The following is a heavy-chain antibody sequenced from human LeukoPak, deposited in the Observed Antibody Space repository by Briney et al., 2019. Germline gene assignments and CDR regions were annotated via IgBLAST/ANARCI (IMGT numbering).Heavy chain of an antibody. J-gene: IGHJ4*02. Sequence: AGGSLRLSCAASGFTVDSNYLSWVRQAPGKGLEWVSTIYTGGNTYYADSVKGRFTISRDNSKNTLYLQMNSLRAEDTAVYYCARGVGSGSRLRAGDYWGQGTLVTVSS. CDR3: ARGVGSGSRLRAGDY. CDR1: GFTVDSNY. CDR2: IYTGGNT. D-gene: IGHD1-26*01. V-gene: IGHV3-53*01.